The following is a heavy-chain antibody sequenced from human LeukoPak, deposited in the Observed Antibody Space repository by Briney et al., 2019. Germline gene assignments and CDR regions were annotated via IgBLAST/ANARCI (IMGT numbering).Heavy chain of an antibody. V-gene: IGHV4-59*08. CDR2: LHYSGST. D-gene: IGHD3-10*01. Sequence: SETLSLTCAVYGGSFSGYYWSWIRQPPGKGLEWIGWLHYSGSTNYNPSLKSRVTISVDTSKNQFSLKLSSVTAADTAVYYCARHGVDYFGSGSFPTPFDYWGQGTLVTVSS. CDR1: GGSFSGYY. CDR3: ARHGVDYFGSGSFPTPFDY. J-gene: IGHJ4*02.